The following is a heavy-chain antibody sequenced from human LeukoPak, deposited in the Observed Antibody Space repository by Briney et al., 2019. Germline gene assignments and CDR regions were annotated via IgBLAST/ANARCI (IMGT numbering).Heavy chain of an antibody. CDR1: GYTFTGYY. D-gene: IGHD6-13*01. CDR2: INPNSGGT. V-gene: IGHV1-2*06. J-gene: IGHJ4*02. Sequence: ASVKVSCKASGYTFTGYYMHWVRQAPGQGLEWMGRINPNSGGTNYAQKFQGRVTMTRDTSISTAYMELSRLRSDDTAVCYCARDAGRQQLAGGYWGQGTLVTVSS. CDR3: ARDAGRQQLAGGY.